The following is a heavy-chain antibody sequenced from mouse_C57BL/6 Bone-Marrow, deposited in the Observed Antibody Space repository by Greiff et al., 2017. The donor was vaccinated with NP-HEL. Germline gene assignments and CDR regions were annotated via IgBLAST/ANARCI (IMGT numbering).Heavy chain of an antibody. CDR3: TRDGSSLYYAMDY. V-gene: IGHV5-9-1*02. Sequence: EVKLVESGEGLVKPGGSLKLSCAASGFTFSSYAMSWVRQTPEKRLEWVAYISSGGDYISYADTVKGRFTLSRDNDRNTLYRQMSSLKSEDTAMYYWTRDGSSLYYAMDYWGQGTSVTVSS. J-gene: IGHJ4*01. CDR1: GFTFSSYA. CDR2: ISSGGDYI. D-gene: IGHD1-1*01.